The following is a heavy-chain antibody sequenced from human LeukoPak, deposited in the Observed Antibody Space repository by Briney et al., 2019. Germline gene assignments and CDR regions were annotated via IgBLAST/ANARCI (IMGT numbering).Heavy chain of an antibody. CDR2: INTNTGNP. D-gene: IGHD6-19*01. J-gene: IGHJ4*02. Sequence: GASVKVSCKASGYTFTSYAMNWVRQAPGQGLEWMGWINTNTGNPTYAQGFTGRFVFSLGTSVSTAYLQISSLKAEDTAVYYCARDWVSSGWPRHFDYWGQGTLVTVSS. CDR1: GYTFTSYA. CDR3: ARDWVSSGWPRHFDY. V-gene: IGHV7-4-1*02.